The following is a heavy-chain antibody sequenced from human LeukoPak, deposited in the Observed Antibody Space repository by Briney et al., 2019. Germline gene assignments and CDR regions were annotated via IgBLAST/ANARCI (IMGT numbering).Heavy chain of an antibody. CDR1: GFTFDGYA. CDR2: ISWNSGSI. CDR3: AKDRAYYYDNSGYTNAFDI. J-gene: IGHJ3*02. D-gene: IGHD3-22*01. Sequence: GGSLRLSCAASGFTFDGYAMHWVRQAPGKGLEWVSGISWNSGSIGYADSVKGRFTISRDNAKNSLYLQMNSLRAEDTASYYCAKDRAYYYDNSGYTNAFDIWGQGTMVTVSS. V-gene: IGHV3-9*01.